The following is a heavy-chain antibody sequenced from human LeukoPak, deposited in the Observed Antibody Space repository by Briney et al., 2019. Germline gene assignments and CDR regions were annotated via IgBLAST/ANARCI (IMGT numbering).Heavy chain of an antibody. CDR3: ARATSIADYYYGMDV. CDR1: GFTVSSNY. CDR2: IYSGGST. D-gene: IGHD6-6*01. J-gene: IGHJ6*02. Sequence: GGSLRLSCAASGFTVSSNYMSWVRQAPGKGLERVSVIYSGGSTYYADSVKGRFTISRDNSKNTLYLQMNSLRAEDTAVYYCARATSIADYYYGMDVWGQGTTVTVSS. V-gene: IGHV3-53*01.